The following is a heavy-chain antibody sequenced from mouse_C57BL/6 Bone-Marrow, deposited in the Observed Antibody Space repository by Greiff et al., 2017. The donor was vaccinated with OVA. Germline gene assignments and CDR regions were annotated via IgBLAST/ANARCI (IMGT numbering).Heavy chain of an antibody. Sequence: QVQLQQPGAELVKPGASVKLSCKASGYTFTSYWMPWVKQRPGQGLEWIGEIDPSDSYTNYNQKFKGQATLTVDTSSSTAYMQLSSLTSEDSAVYYCAREGLLLDYWGQGTTLTVSS. CDR2: IDPSDSYT. CDR1: GYTFTSYW. V-gene: IGHV1-50*01. J-gene: IGHJ2*01. D-gene: IGHD2-10*01. CDR3: AREGLLLDY.